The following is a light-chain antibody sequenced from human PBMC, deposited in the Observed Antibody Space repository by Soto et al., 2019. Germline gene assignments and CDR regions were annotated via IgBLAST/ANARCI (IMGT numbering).Light chain of an antibody. CDR2: KLS. J-gene: IGKJ1*01. Sequence: VGVSQPQNSLPVTVGQPASISFRSSQSLVHSDGYSYLKWSQQMGVRSPSCLIYKLSNGGSGIPDRFSGSGSGTDFTLKISRVEAEDVGVYYCMQGIHWPWTFGQGTKVDIK. CDR1: QSLVHSDGYSY. V-gene: IGKV2-30*02. CDR3: MQGIHWPWT.